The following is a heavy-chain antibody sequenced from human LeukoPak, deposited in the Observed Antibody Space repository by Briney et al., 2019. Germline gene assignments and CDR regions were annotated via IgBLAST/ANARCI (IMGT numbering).Heavy chain of an antibody. CDR3: DRAGGDIVVVPAAENWFDP. Sequence: SHTLSLTCTVSGGPISSGDHYWSWIRQPPGKGLEWIGYIHYSGSTYYNPSLKSQVTISVDTSKNQFSLKLSSVTAADTAVYYCDRAGGDIVVVPAAENWFDPWGQGDLVTVSS. J-gene: IGHJ5*02. V-gene: IGHV4-30-4*08. CDR1: GGPISSGDHY. CDR2: IHYSGST. D-gene: IGHD2-2*01.